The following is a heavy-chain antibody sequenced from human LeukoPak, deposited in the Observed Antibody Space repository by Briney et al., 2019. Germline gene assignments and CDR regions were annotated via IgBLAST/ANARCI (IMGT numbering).Heavy chain of an antibody. V-gene: IGHV1-69*13. Sequence: SVKVSCKASGGTFSSYAISWVRQAPGQGLEWMGGIIPIFGTANYAQKFQGRVTITADESTSTAYMELRSLRSDDTAVYYCARYYDRSGYYYLDYWGQGTLVTVSS. J-gene: IGHJ4*02. CDR1: GGTFSSYA. CDR2: IIPIFGTA. CDR3: ARYYDRSGYYYLDY. D-gene: IGHD3-22*01.